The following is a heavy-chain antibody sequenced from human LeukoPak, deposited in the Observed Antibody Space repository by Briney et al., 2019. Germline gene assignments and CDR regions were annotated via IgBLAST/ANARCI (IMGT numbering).Heavy chain of an antibody. V-gene: IGHV4-61*02. D-gene: IGHD6-13*01. CDR2: IYTSGST. Sequence: SETLSLTCTVSGGSISSGSYYWSWIRQPAGKGLEWIGRIYTSGSTNYNPSLKSRVTISVDTSKNQFSPKLSSVTAADTAVYYCAREEAAGFNDYWGQGTLVTVSS. CDR3: AREEAAGFNDY. CDR1: GGSISSGSYY. J-gene: IGHJ4*02.